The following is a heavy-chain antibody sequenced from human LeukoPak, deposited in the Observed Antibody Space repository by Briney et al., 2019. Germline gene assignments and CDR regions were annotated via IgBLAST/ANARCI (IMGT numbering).Heavy chain of an antibody. Sequence: ASVKVSCKVSGYTLTELSMHWVRQAPGKGLEWMGGFDPEDGETIYAQKFQGRVTMTTDTSTSTAYMELRSLRSDDTAVYYCARGEHYYDSSGYPADYWGQGTLVTVSS. CDR3: ARGEHYYDSSGYPADY. CDR1: GYTLTELS. J-gene: IGHJ4*02. D-gene: IGHD3-22*01. CDR2: FDPEDGET. V-gene: IGHV1-24*01.